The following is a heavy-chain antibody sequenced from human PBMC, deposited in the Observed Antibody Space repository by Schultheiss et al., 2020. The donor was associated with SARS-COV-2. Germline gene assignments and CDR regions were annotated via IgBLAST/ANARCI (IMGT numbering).Heavy chain of an antibody. D-gene: IGHD6-19*01. CDR1: GGTFSSYA. CDR2: IIPIFGTA. Sequence: SVKVSCKASGGTFSSYAISWVRQAPGQGLEWMGGIIPIFGTANYAQKFQGRVTITADESTSTAYMELSSLRSEDTAVYYCARGVRYSSGTYAFDIWGQGTMVTVSS. J-gene: IGHJ3*02. V-gene: IGHV1-69*13. CDR3: ARGVRYSSGTYAFDI.